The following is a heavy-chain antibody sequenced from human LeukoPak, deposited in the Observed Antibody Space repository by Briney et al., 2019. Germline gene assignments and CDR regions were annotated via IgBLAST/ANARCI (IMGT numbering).Heavy chain of an antibody. J-gene: IGHJ5*02. V-gene: IGHV4-34*01. Sequence: SETLSLTCAVYGGSFSGYYWSWIRQPPGKGLEWIGEINHSGSTNYNPSLKSRVTISVDTSKNQFSLKLSSVTAADTAVYYCASHYNWFDPWGQGTLVTVSS. CDR2: INHSGST. CDR3: ASHYNWFDP. CDR1: GGSFSGYY.